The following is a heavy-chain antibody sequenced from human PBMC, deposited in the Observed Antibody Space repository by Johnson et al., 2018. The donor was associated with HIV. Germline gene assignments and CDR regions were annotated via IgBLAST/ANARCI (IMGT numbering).Heavy chain of an antibody. CDR2: IKWNGGST. J-gene: IGHJ3*02. D-gene: IGHD3-10*01. V-gene: IGHV3-20*04. CDR3: AREIGWSGEIIDAFDI. Sequence: VQLVESGGGLIQPGGSLRLSCAASGFTVSSNYMNWVRQVPGKGLEWVSGIKWNGGSTGYAASVKGRFTISRDNAKNSLYLQMNSLRAEDTAVYYCAREIGWSGEIIDAFDIWGQGTIVTVSS. CDR1: GFTVSSNY.